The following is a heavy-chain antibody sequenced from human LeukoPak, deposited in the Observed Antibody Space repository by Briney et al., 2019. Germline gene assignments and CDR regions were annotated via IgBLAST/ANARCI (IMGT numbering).Heavy chain of an antibody. CDR1: GGSISSGGYY. CDR2: IYYSGST. CDR3: ARGDSRGYYYGY. V-gene: IGHV4-31*03. Sequence: PSETLSLTCTVSGGSISSGGYYWSWIRQHPGKGLEWIGYIYYSGSTYYNPSLKSRVTISVDTSKNQFSLKLSSVTAADTAVYYCARGDSRGYYYGYWGQGTLVTVSS. D-gene: IGHD3-22*01. J-gene: IGHJ4*02.